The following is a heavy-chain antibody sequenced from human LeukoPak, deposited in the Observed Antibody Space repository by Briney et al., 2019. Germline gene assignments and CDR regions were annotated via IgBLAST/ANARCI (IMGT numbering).Heavy chain of an antibody. V-gene: IGHV3-74*03. CDR3: ARSKSWYSTDAFGI. Sequence: GGSLRLSCAASGFTFSSHWMHWVRQAPGKGLVWVSRINGDGSNTTYADSVKGRFTISRDNAKNTLYLQMNSLRAEDTAVYHCARSKSWYSTDAFGIWGQGTMVTVSS. CDR2: INGDGSNT. CDR1: GFTFSSHW. J-gene: IGHJ3*02. D-gene: IGHD2-15*01.